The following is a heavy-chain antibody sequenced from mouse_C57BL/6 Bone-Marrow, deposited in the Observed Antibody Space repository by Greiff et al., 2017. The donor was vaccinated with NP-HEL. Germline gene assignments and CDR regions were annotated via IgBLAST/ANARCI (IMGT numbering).Heavy chain of an antibody. CDR2: ISDGGSYT. CDR1: GFTFSSYA. V-gene: IGHV5-4*01. J-gene: IGHJ4*01. CDR3: ARDLYYYGSSPYYAMDY. Sequence: EVQLVESGGGLVKPGGSLKLSCAASGFTFSSYAMSWVRQTPEKRLEWVATISDGGSYTYYPDNVKGRFTISRDNAKNNLYLQMSHLTSEDTAMYYCARDLYYYGSSPYYAMDYWGQGTSVTVSS. D-gene: IGHD1-1*01.